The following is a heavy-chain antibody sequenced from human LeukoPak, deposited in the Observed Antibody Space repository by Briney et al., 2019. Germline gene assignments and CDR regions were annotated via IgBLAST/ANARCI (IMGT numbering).Heavy chain of an antibody. V-gene: IGHV4-39*01. CDR1: GGSISSSSYY. CDR2: IYYSGSA. Sequence: PSETLSLTCTVSGGSISSSSYYWGWIRQPPGKGLEWIGSIYYSGSAYYNPSLKSRVTISVDTSKNQFSLKLSSVTAADTAVYYCARLANYYYSYMDVWGKGTTVTISS. CDR3: ARLANYYYSYMDV. J-gene: IGHJ6*03.